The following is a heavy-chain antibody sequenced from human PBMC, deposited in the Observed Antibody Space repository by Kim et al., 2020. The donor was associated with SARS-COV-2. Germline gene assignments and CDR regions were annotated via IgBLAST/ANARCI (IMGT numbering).Heavy chain of an antibody. J-gene: IGHJ6*02. CDR3: ARVAGYDILTAYYYYYGMDV. D-gene: IGHD3-9*01. V-gene: IGHV3-21*01. CDR2: ISSSSSYI. Sequence: GGSLRLSCAASGFTFSSYSMNWVRQAPGKGLEWVSSISSSSSYIYYADSVKGRFTISRDNAKNSLYLQMNSLRAEDTAVYYCARVAGYDILTAYYYYYGMDVWGQGTTVTVSS. CDR1: GFTFSSYS.